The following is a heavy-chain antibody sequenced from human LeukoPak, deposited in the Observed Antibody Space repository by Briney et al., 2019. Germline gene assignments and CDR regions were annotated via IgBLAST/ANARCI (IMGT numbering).Heavy chain of an antibody. Sequence: SETLSLTCTVSGGSISSSSYYWGWIRQPPGKGLEWIGSIYYSGSTYYNPSLKSRVVMSMDTSKNQFSLKLNSVIAADTAVYYCAREARYYGSPIDWGQGSLVIVSS. V-gene: IGHV4-39*07. D-gene: IGHD3-10*01. CDR1: GGSISSSSYY. CDR3: AREARYYGSPID. J-gene: IGHJ4*02. CDR2: IYYSGST.